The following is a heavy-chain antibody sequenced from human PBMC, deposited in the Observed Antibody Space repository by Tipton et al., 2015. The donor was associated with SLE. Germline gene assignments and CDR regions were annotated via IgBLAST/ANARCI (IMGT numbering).Heavy chain of an antibody. Sequence: QLVQSGAEVKKPGASVKVSCQASGYTFTSYNVHWVRQATGQGLEWMGWMNPESGKTTFAQKFKGRVTMTRHTSINIAYMELSSLTSDDTAVYYCAREDWQQLMFLDSWGQGSLVTVSS. V-gene: IGHV1-8*01. CDR3: AREDWQQLMFLDS. CDR1: GYTFTSYN. J-gene: IGHJ4*02. D-gene: IGHD6-13*01. CDR2: MNPESGKT.